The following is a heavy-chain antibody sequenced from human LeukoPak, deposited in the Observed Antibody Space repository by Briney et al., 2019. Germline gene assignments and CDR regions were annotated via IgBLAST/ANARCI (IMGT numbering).Heavy chain of an antibody. V-gene: IGHV4-30-2*01. CDR3: ARSVVVVPAAPPEYYFDY. CDR1: GGSISSGGYY. D-gene: IGHD2-2*01. Sequence: SETLSLTCTVSGGSISSGGYYWSWIRQPPGKGLEWIGYIYHSGSTYYNPSLKSRVTISVGRSKNQFSLKLSSVTAADTGVYYCARSVVVVPAAPPEYYFDYWGQGTLVTVSS. CDR2: IYHSGST. J-gene: IGHJ4*02.